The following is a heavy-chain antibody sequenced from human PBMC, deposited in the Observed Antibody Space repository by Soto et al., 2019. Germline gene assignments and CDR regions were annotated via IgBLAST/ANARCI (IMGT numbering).Heavy chain of an antibody. Sequence: VASVKVSCKASGYTFTSYYIHWVRQAPGQGLEWMGIINPSGGSTSYAQKFQGRVTMTRDTSTSTVYMELSSLRSEDTAVYYCAREISGITIFGVLIPQLTTPTNWFDPWGQGTMVTVSS. CDR1: GYTFTSYY. J-gene: IGHJ5*02. V-gene: IGHV1-46*01. CDR2: INPSGGST. D-gene: IGHD3-3*01. CDR3: AREISGITIFGVLIPQLTTPTNWFDP.